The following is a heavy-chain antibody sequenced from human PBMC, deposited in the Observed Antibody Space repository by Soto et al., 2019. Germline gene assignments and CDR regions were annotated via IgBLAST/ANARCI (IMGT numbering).Heavy chain of an antibody. D-gene: IGHD2-21*01. CDR1: GLTFSNYW. J-gene: IGHJ4*02. CDR2: IDQDESRK. Sequence: GGSLRLYCVASGLTFSNYWMTWVRQTPGKGLEWVANIDQDESRKNYVDSVKGRFIISRDNSRNSVYLQMNSLTADDTGIYYCATDILIRDYWGQGTRVTVSS. CDR3: ATDILIRDY. V-gene: IGHV3-7*03.